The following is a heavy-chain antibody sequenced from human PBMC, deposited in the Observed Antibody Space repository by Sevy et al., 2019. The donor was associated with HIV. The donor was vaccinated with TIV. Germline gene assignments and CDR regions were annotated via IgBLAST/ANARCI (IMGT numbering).Heavy chain of an antibody. Sequence: SETLSLTCSVSGDSISSGYYLGWIRQPPGKGLEWIGNIYHIGFTYYNPSLKSRVTISVDTSKNQFSLMLNSVTAADTAVYYCARGFARGFIMTWFDPWGQGTLVTVSS. D-gene: IGHD3-10*01. V-gene: IGHV4-38-2*02. J-gene: IGHJ5*02. CDR2: IYHIGFT. CDR3: ARGFARGFIMTWFDP. CDR1: GDSISSGYY.